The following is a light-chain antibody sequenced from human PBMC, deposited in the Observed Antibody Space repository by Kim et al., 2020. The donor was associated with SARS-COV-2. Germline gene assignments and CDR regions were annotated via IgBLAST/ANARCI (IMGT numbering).Light chain of an antibody. V-gene: IGLV6-57*03. J-gene: IGLJ2*01. CDR3: QSYDSSTVV. CDR1: GGSIASNY. Sequence: GKTVTIPGTRRGGSIASNYVQWYQQRPGSAPTTVIYEDNQRPSGVPDRFSGSIDSSSNSASLTISGLKTEDEADYYCQSYDSSTVVFGGGTQLTVL. CDR2: EDN.